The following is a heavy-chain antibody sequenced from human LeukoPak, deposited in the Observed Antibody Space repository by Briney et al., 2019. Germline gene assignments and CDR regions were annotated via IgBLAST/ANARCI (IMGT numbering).Heavy chain of an antibody. CDR2: IYYSGST. D-gene: IGHD6-19*01. J-gene: IGHJ2*01. CDR1: GGSISSSSYY. V-gene: IGHV4-39*01. Sequence: SETLSLTCTVPGGSISSSSYYWGWIRQPPGKGLEWIGSIYYSGSTYYNPSLKCRVTISVDTSKNQFSLKLSSVTAADTAVYYCARQRLAVAGTWYFDLWGRGTLVTVSS. CDR3: ARQRLAVAGTWYFDL.